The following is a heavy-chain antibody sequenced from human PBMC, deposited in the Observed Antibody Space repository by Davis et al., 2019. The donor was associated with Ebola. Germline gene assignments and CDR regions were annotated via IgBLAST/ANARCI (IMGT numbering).Heavy chain of an antibody. D-gene: IGHD3-9*01. J-gene: IGHJ4*02. CDR2: IRGNGGSS. CDR1: GFTFSTYA. CDR3: AKVVLPYFDRGGFEC. Sequence: GESLKISCAASGFTFSTYAMGWVRQAPGKGLEWVSGIRGNGGSSEYADSVKGRFTISRDNSKNALYLQMNSLRVEDTAVYYCAKVVLPYFDRGGFECWGQGALVTVSS. V-gene: IGHV3-23*01.